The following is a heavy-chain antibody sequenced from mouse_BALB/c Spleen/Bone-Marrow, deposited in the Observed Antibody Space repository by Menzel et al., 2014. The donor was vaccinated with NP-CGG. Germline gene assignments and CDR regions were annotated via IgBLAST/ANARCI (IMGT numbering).Heavy chain of an antibody. CDR3: ARALDSSGYGFAY. CDR2: IWAGGST. J-gene: IGHJ3*01. D-gene: IGHD3-2*01. CDR1: GFSLTSYG. Sequence: QVQLQQSGPGLVAPSQSLSITCTVSGFSLTSYGVHWVRQPPGKGLEWLGVIWAGGSTNYNSALMSRLSISKDNSKSQVSLKMNSLQTDDTAMYYCARALDSSGYGFAYWGQGTLVTISA. V-gene: IGHV2-9*02.